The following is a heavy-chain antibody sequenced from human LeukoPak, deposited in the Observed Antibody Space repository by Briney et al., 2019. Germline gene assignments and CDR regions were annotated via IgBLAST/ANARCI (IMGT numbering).Heavy chain of an antibody. V-gene: IGHV3-23*01. J-gene: IGHJ4*02. CDR1: GFTFSSYA. CDR3: APTCSGGTCYLFDY. D-gene: IGHD2-15*01. Sequence: GXSLRLSCAASGFTFSSYAMTWVRQAPGKGLEWVSVISDDGGSTYYADSVKGRFTISRDNSKNTLYLQMNSLRAEDTAVYYCAPTCSGGTCYLFDYWGQGTLVTVSS. CDR2: ISDDGGST.